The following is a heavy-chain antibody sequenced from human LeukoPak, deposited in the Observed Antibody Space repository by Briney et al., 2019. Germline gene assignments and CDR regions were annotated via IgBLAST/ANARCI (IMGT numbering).Heavy chain of an antibody. D-gene: IGHD1-26*01. CDR3: AREDSGSAYYFDY. V-gene: IGHV1-3*01. CDR2: INAGNGNT. J-gene: IGHJ4*02. Sequence: ASVKVSCKASGYTFSSYVMHWVRQAPGQRLEWMGWINAGNGNTKYSQKLQGRVTITRDTSASTAYMELNSLRSEDTAVYYCAREDSGSAYYFDYWGQGTLVTVSS. CDR1: GYTFSSYV.